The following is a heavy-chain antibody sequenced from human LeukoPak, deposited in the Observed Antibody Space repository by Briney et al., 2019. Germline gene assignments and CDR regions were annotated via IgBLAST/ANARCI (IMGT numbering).Heavy chain of an antibody. V-gene: IGHV4-34*01. Sequence: SETLSLTCAVYGGSFSGYFWSWIRQAPGKGLEWIGEVSHSGSTNYNPSLKSRVTMSVDTSKNQFSLKMNSVTAADTAVYYCARTIGLMVYAGMLDWFDPWGQGTLVTVSS. J-gene: IGHJ5*02. D-gene: IGHD2-8*01. CDR1: GGSFSGYF. CDR3: ARTIGLMVYAGMLDWFDP. CDR2: VSHSGST.